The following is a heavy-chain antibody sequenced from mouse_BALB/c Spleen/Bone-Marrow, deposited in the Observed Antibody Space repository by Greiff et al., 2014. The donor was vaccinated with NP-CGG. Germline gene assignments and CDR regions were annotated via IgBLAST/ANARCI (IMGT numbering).Heavy chain of an antibody. CDR1: GYSFTSYT. J-gene: IGHJ2*01. Sequence: QVQLKESAAELARPGASVKMSCKASGYSFTSYTMHWVKQRHGQGLEWIGYINPSSGYNEYNQKFKDKTTLTADKSSSTAYMQLSSLTSEDSAVYYCARPYGNYVYYWGQGTTLTVSS. D-gene: IGHD2-10*02. V-gene: IGHV1-4*02. CDR3: ARPYGNYVYY. CDR2: INPSSGYN.